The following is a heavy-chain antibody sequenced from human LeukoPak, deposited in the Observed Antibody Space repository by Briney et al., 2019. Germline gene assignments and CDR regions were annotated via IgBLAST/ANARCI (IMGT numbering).Heavy chain of an antibody. CDR2: IKEDGSDK. D-gene: IGHD5-12*01. V-gene: IGHV3-7*01. CDR1: GFTFSTYW. CDR3: AKGGHFNFDY. Sequence: GGSLRLSCAASGFTFSTYWMKWVRQAPGKGLEWVASIKEDGSDKYYVDSVKGRFSISRDNAKNSLYLQMNSLRTEDTAVYYCAKGGHFNFDYWGQGTLVTVAS. J-gene: IGHJ4*02.